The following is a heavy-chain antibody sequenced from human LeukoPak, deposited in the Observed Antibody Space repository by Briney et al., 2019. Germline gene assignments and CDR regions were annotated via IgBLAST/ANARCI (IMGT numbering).Heavy chain of an antibody. D-gene: IGHD3-22*01. CDR3: ARRGSYYDSNGYYYFDY. Sequence: PSETLSLTCTVSGGSISGYFWSWIRQPPGKGLEWIGYIYSSGSTNYNPSLKSRVTISVDTSKNQFSLRLSSVTAADTAVYYCARRGSYYDSNGYYYFDYWGQGTLVTVSS. V-gene: IGHV4-59*01. CDR1: GGSISGYF. CDR2: IYSSGST. J-gene: IGHJ4*02.